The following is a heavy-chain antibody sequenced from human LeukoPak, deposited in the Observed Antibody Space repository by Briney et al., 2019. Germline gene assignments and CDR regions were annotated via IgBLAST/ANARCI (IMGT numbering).Heavy chain of an antibody. V-gene: IGHV4-34*01. CDR2: INHSGST. CDR1: GGSFSGYY. J-gene: IGHJ6*03. Sequence: PSETLSLTCAVYGGSFSGYYWSWIRQPPGKGLEWIGEINHSGSTNYNPSLKSRVTISVDTSKNQFSLKLSSVTAADTAVYYCARILMDCSGGSCYNYYYYMDVWGKGTTVTVSS. D-gene: IGHD2-15*01. CDR3: ARILMDCSGGSCYNYYYYMDV.